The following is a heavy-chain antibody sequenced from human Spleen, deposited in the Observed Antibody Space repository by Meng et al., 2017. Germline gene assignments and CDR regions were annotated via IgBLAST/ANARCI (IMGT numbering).Heavy chain of an antibody. Sequence: QVPLHLWAARLFKPSATLSLTCAVDGGSFSGYYWSWIRQHPGKGLEWIGYIYYSGSTYYNPSLKSRDTISVDTSKNQFSLKLSSVTAADTAVYYCASGRFGWFDPWGQGTLVTVSS. CDR2: IYYSGST. V-gene: IGHV4-34*01. CDR3: ASGRFGWFDP. J-gene: IGHJ5*02. D-gene: IGHD3-16*01. CDR1: GGSFSGYY.